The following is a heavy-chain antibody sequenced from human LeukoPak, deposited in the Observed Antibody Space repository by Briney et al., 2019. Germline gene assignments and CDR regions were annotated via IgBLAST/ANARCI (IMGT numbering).Heavy chain of an antibody. CDR3: AVGRGEILDY. J-gene: IGHJ4*02. D-gene: IGHD3-16*01. Sequence: GASVKVSCKASGFTFTSSAVQWVRQARGQRLEWIGWIVVGNGNTKYAQKFQERVTITRDMSTSTAYMELTSLRSEDTAVYYCAVGRGEILDYWGQGTLVTVSS. CDR1: GFTFTSSA. V-gene: IGHV1-58*01. CDR2: IVVGNGNT.